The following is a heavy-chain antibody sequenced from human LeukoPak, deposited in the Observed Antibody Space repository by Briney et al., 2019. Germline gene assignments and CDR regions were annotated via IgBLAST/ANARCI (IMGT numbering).Heavy chain of an antibody. CDR3: ARDPPDYGGNSGDY. V-gene: IGHV4-4*02. CDR2: IYHSGST. Sequence: SGTLSLTCAVSGGSIGSSNWWSWVRQPPGKGLEWIGEIYHSGSTNYNPSLKSRVTISVDKSKNQFSLKLSSVTAADTAVYYCARDPPDYGGNSGDYWGQGTLVTVSS. D-gene: IGHD4-23*01. CDR1: GGSIGSSNW. J-gene: IGHJ4*02.